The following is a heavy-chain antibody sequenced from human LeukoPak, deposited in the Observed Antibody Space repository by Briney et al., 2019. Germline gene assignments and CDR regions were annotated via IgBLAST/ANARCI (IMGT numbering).Heavy chain of an antibody. V-gene: IGHV1-2*02. Sequence: ASVKVSCKASGYTFTGYYMHWVRQAPGQGLEWMGWIIPNSGGTNYAQKFQGRVTMTRDTSISTAYMELSRLRSDDTAVYYCARSTYYYDSSGYYGIGYWGQGTLVTVSS. CDR1: GYTFTGYY. CDR3: ARSTYYYDSSGYYGIGY. D-gene: IGHD3-22*01. CDR2: IIPNSGGT. J-gene: IGHJ4*02.